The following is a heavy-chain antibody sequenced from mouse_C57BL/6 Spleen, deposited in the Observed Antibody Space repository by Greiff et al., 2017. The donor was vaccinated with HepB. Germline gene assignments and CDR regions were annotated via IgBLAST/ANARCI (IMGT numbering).Heavy chain of an antibody. D-gene: IGHD2-2*01. CDR2: ISYDGSN. Sequence: EVHLVESGPGLVKPSQSLSLTCSVTGYSITSGYYWNWIRQFPGNKLEWMGYISYDGSNNYNPSLKNRISITRDTAKNQFFLKLNSVTTEDTATYYCARRYGYEYFDYWGQGTTLTVSS. CDR3: ARRYGYEYFDY. J-gene: IGHJ2*01. CDR1: GYSITSGYY. V-gene: IGHV3-6*01.